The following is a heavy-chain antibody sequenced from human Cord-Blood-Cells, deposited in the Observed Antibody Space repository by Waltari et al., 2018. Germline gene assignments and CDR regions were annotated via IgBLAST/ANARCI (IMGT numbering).Heavy chain of an antibody. CDR1: GYTFTGYY. Sequence: QVQLVQSGAEVKKPGASVKVSCKASGYTFTGYYMHWVRQAPGQGLEWMGWINPHSGGTNSAQTVQGRVTMTRATSISTAYMELSRLRSDDTAVYYCASSFLEWLFWGQGTLVTVSS. CDR2: INPHSGGT. CDR3: ASSFLEWLF. J-gene: IGHJ4*02. V-gene: IGHV1-2*02. D-gene: IGHD3-3*01.